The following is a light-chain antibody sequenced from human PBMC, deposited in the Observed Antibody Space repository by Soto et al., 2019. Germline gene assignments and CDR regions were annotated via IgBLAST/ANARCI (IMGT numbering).Light chain of an antibody. J-gene: IGLJ2*01. Sequence: QAVVTQPPSVSEAPRQRVTISCSGSSSNIGNNAVNWYQQLPGKAPKLLIYYDDLLPSGGSDRFAGSKSGTSASLAISGLQSEDEADYYCAAWDDSLNVVVFGGGTQLTVL. CDR3: AAWDDSLNVVV. CDR1: SSNIGNNA. V-gene: IGLV1-36*01. CDR2: YDD.